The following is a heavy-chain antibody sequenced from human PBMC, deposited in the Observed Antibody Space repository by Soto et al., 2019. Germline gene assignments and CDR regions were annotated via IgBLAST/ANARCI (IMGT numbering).Heavy chain of an antibody. D-gene: IGHD6-6*01. V-gene: IGHV4-31*03. CDR1: GGSISSGGSY. Sequence: SETLSLTCTVSGGSISSGGSYWSWIRQHPGKGLEWIAYIYYSGSAYYNPSLESRVLISVDTSKNQFSLKLSSVTAADTAVYYCARTDYNSSLKRLYFDYWGQGTLVTVSS. CDR2: IYYSGSA. J-gene: IGHJ4*02. CDR3: ARTDYNSSLKRLYFDY.